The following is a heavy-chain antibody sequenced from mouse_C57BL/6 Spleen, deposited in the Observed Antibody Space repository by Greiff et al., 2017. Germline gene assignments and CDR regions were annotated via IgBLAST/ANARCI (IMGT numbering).Heavy chain of an antibody. D-gene: IGHD2-4*01. CDR3: TRGGLRYYAMDY. J-gene: IGHJ4*01. V-gene: IGHV5-9-1*02. CDR2: ISSGGDYI. CDR1: GFTFSSYA. Sequence: EVKLMESGEGLVKPGGSLKLSCAASGFTFSSYAMSWVRQTPEKRLEWVAYISSGGDYIYYADTVKGRFTISRDNARNTLYLQMSSLKSEDTAMYYCTRGGLRYYAMDYWGQGTSVTVSS.